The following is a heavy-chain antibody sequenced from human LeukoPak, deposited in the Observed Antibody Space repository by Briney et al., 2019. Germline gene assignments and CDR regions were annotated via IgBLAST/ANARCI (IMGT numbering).Heavy chain of an antibody. Sequence: PGRSLRLSCAASGFTFSSYAMSWVRQAPGKGLEWVTVISYDGRSDYCTDSVKGRFTISRDNSENTLYVQMNSLRAEDTAVYYCARDRRWLQENDYWGQGTLVTVSS. V-gene: IGHV3-30*04. D-gene: IGHD5-24*01. CDR1: GFTFSSYA. CDR3: ARDRRWLQENDY. CDR2: ISYDGRSD. J-gene: IGHJ4*02.